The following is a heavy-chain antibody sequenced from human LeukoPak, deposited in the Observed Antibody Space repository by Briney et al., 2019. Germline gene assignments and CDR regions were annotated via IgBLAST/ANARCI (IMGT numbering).Heavy chain of an antibody. J-gene: IGHJ4*02. Sequence: SETLSLTCSVSGGSINSYYWSWIRQPPGKGLEWIGYIFHSGNANYNPSLKSRVTISLDTPKSQFSLKLSSVTAADTAVYHCARGPASYYFDYWGQGALVTVSS. V-gene: IGHV4-59*01. CDR3: ARGPASYYFDY. CDR2: IFHSGNA. CDR1: GGSINSYY. D-gene: IGHD6-25*01.